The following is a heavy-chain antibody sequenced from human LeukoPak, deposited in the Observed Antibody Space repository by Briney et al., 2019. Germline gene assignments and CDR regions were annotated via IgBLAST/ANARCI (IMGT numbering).Heavy chain of an antibody. V-gene: IGHV3-64*01. CDR1: GFSFSTYS. CDR2: ISSNGGST. D-gene: IGHD3-10*01. J-gene: IGHJ4*02. CDR3: VRDGSGLSSNSQYFDY. Sequence: GGSLRLSCAASGFSFSTYSMHWARQAPGKGLEYVSSISSNGGSTYYANSVKGRFTISRDNSKNTLYLQMGSLRPEDMAVYYCVRDGSGLSSNSQYFDYWGQGTLVTVST.